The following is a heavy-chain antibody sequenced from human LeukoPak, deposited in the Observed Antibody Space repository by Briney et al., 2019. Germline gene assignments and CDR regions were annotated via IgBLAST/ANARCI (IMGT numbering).Heavy chain of an antibody. J-gene: IGHJ4*02. V-gene: IGHV3-48*01. CDR3: VRVKGSYFDY. D-gene: IGHD2-15*01. CDR2: ISSSGSAI. Sequence: GGSLRLSCAASGFPLSSYSLNWVRQAPGKGLEWVSYISSSGSAIYYVDSVKGRFTVSRDNAKNSLFLQMNSPRAEDTAVYYCVRVKGSYFDYWGQGALVTVSS. CDR1: GFPLSSYS.